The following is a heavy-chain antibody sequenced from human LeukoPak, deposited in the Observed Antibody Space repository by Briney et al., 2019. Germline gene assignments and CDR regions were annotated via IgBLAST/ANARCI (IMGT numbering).Heavy chain of an antibody. Sequence: GGSLRLSCAASGFTFSSYSMNWVRQAPGEGLEWVSSISSSSSHIYYADSVKGRFTISRDNAKNSLYLQMNSLRAEDTAVYYCARQEDHDYGDYYFDYWGQGILVTVSS. CDR1: GFTFSSYS. CDR3: ARQEDHDYGDYYFDY. J-gene: IGHJ4*02. CDR2: ISSSSSHI. D-gene: IGHD4-17*01. V-gene: IGHV3-21*01.